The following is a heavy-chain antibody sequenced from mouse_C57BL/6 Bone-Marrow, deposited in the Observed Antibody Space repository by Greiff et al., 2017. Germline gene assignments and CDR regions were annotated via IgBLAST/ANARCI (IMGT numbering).Heavy chain of an antibody. CDR2: IDPETGGT. J-gene: IGHJ2*01. CDR1: GYTFTDYE. D-gene: IGHD1-2*01. CDR3: TRANDY. Sequence: QVQLQQSGAELARPGASVTLSCKASGYTFTDYEMHWVKQTPVHGLEWIGAIDPETGGTAYNQKFKGKAILTADKSSSTAYMELRSLTSEDSAVYYCTRANDYWGQGTTLTVSS. V-gene: IGHV1-15*01.